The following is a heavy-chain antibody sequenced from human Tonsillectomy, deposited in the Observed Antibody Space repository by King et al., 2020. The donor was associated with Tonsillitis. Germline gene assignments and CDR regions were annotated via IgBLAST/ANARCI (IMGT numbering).Heavy chain of an antibody. D-gene: IGHD4-17*01. CDR2: IWYDGSNK. V-gene: IGHV3-33*08. Sequence: VQLVQSGGGVVQPGRSLRLSCAASGFTFSSYGMHWVRQAPGKGLEWVAVIWYDGSNKYYADSVKGRFTISRDNSKNTLYLQMNSLRAEDTAVYYCARNPSLAIYGDYDYYYYMDVWGKGTTVTVSS. CDR3: ARNPSLAIYGDYDYYYYMDV. J-gene: IGHJ6*03. CDR1: GFTFSSYG.